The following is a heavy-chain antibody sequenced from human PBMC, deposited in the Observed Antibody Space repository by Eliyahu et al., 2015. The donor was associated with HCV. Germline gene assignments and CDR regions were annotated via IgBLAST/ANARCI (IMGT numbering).Heavy chain of an antibody. Sequence: QVQLVQSGAEVKKPGSSXXXSCKAXGGTFSSYAIXWVRQAPGQGLEWMGGIIPXFGTANYAQKFQGRVTITADESTSTAYMELSSLRSEDTAVYYCARGRYDFWSGYPYFDYWGQGTLVTVSS. CDR3: ARGRYDFWSGYPYFDY. D-gene: IGHD3-3*01. CDR1: GGTFSSYA. J-gene: IGHJ4*02. CDR2: IIPXFGTA. V-gene: IGHV1-69*01.